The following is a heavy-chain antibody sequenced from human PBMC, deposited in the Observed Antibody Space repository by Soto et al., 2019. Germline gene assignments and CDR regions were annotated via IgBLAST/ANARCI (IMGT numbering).Heavy chain of an antibody. CDR2: ISSSSSTI. Sequence: EVQLVESGGGLVQPGGSLRLSCAASGFTFSSYSMNWVRQAPGKGLEWVAYISSSSSTIYYADSVKGRFTISRDNAKNSLDLQMISLRDEDTAVYYCARDPDYGDYYYYYYDGMDVWGQGTTVTVSS. CDR1: GFTFSSYS. J-gene: IGHJ6*02. D-gene: IGHD4-17*01. CDR3: ARDPDYGDYYYYYYDGMDV. V-gene: IGHV3-48*02.